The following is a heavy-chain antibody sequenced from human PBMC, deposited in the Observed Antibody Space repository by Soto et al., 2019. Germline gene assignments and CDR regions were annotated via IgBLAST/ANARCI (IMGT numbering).Heavy chain of an antibody. CDR2: TSYDGNNK. CDR3: ARWGTTGGFDL. J-gene: IGHJ4*02. V-gene: IGHV3-30*19. D-gene: IGHD3-16*01. CDR1: GFRFKSFV. Sequence: QVQLVESVGGVVQPGASLRLSCAASGFRFKSFVMHWVRQAPGKGLEWVAFTSYDGNNKDYGDSVKGRFTVSRDNSQNTLHLQMDFLRPEDTALYYCARWGTTGGFDLWGQGTLVSVSS.